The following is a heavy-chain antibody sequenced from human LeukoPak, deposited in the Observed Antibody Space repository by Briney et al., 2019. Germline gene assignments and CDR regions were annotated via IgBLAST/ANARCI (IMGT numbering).Heavy chain of an antibody. CDR3: ARSNSGSQYFFDY. V-gene: IGHV3-23*01. D-gene: IGHD1-26*01. J-gene: IGHJ4*02. Sequence: PGGSLRLSCAASGFTFSSYAMSWVRQAPGKGLEWVSAISGSGGSTYYADSVKGRFTISRDNAKNSLYLQMNSLRAEDTAVYYCARSNSGSQYFFDYWGQGTLVTVSS. CDR1: GFTFSSYA. CDR2: ISGSGGST.